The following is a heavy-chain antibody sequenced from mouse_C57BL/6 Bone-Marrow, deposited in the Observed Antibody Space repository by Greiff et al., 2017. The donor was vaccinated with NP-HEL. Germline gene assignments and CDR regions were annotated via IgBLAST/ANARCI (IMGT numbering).Heavy chain of an antibody. Sequence: EVHLVESGGGLVQPGGSLKLSCAASGFTFSDYYMYWVRQTPEKRLEWVAYISNGGGSTYYPDTVKGRFTISRDNAKNTLYLQMSRLKSEDTAMYYCARQGDGYYLAWFAYWGQGTLVTVSA. CDR2: ISNGGGST. D-gene: IGHD2-3*01. V-gene: IGHV5-12*01. CDR3: ARQGDGYYLAWFAY. CDR1: GFTFSDYY. J-gene: IGHJ3*01.